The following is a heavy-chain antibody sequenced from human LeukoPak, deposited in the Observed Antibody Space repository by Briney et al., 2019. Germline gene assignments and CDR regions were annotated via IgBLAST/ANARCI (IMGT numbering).Heavy chain of an antibody. Sequence: ASVKVSCKASGYTFTSYGISWVRQAPGQRLEWMGWISAYSGNTNYAQKLQGRVTMTTDTSTSTAYMELRSLRSDDTAVYYCASTYYDSSGHSPDYMDVWGKGTTVTVSS. CDR2: ISAYSGNT. J-gene: IGHJ6*03. CDR3: ASTYYDSSGHSPDYMDV. V-gene: IGHV1-18*01. CDR1: GYTFTSYG. D-gene: IGHD3-22*01.